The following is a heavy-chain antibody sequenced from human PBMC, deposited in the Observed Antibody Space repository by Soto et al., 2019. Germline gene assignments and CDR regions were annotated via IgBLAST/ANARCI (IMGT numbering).Heavy chain of an antibody. CDR1: GYTFTGYY. Sequence: SVKVSCKASGYTFTGYYMHWVRQAPGQGLEWMGWINPNSGGTNYAQKFQGRVTMTRDTSISTAYMELRSLRSDDTAVYYCATEAPSGGRWLDPWGKGPLVTVAS. V-gene: IGHV1-2*02. CDR3: ATEAPSGGRWLDP. CDR2: INPNSGGT. D-gene: IGHD1-26*01. J-gene: IGHJ5*02.